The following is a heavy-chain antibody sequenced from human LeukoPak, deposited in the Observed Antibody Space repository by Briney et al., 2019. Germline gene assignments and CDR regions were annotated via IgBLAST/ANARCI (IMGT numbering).Heavy chain of an antibody. CDR3: ARRSNSLDY. CDR1: GFTFNSYA. Sequence: GGSLRLSCAASGFTFNSYAMHWVRQAPGKGLEWVTVISYDGSNKYYADSVRGRFTISRDNSKNTLYLQMNSLRAEDTAVCYCARRSNSLDYWGQGTLVTVSS. D-gene: IGHD7-27*01. J-gene: IGHJ4*02. V-gene: IGHV3-30-3*01. CDR2: ISYDGSNK.